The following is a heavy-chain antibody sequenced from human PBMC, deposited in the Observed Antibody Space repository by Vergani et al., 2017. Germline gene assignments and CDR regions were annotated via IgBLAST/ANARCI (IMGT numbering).Heavy chain of an antibody. CDR2: INHSGST. D-gene: IGHD2-15*01. Sequence: QVQLQQWGAGLLKPSETLSLTCAVYGGSFSGYYWSWIRQPPGKGLEWIGEINHSGSTNYNPSLRSRVTISVDTSKNQFSLKLSSVTAADTAVYYCASGTPVDYWGQGTLVTVSS. V-gene: IGHV4-34*01. CDR1: GGSFSGYY. CDR3: ASGTPVDY. J-gene: IGHJ4*02.